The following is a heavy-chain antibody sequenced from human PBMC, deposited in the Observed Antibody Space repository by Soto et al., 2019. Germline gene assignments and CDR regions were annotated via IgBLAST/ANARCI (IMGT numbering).Heavy chain of an antibody. V-gene: IGHV3-66*01. J-gene: IGHJ4*02. CDR2: IYSGGST. Sequence: GGSLRLSCAASGFIVSRNYMSWVRQAPGKGLEWVSIIYSGGSTYYADSVKDRFTISRDNSKNTVYLQMNSLRAEDTAVYYCAAVRLGELSQDYWGQGTLVTVSS. CDR3: AAVRLGELSQDY. D-gene: IGHD3-16*02. CDR1: GFIVSRNY.